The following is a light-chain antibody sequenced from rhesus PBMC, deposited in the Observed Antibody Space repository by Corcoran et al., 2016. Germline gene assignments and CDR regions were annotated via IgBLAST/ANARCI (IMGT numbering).Light chain of an antibody. CDR1: ENVNNY. V-gene: IGKV1-74*01. J-gene: IGKJ3*01. Sequence: DIQMTQSPSSLSASVGDRVTITCRASENVNNYLHWYQQKLGKAPELLIYKASTLQSGVPSGVSGSGSGTDFTLTISSLQPEYFATYYCQHSYGSPFTFGPGTKLDIK. CDR3: QHSYGSPFT. CDR2: KAS.